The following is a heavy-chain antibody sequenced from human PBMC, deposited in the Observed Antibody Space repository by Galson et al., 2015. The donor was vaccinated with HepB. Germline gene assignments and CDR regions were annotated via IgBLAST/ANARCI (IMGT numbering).Heavy chain of an antibody. J-gene: IGHJ6*02. CDR2: INTDNGNA. D-gene: IGHD6-13*01. V-gene: IGHV1-3*04. Sequence: SVKVSCKASGYSFATYAMHWVRQAPGQRLEWLGLINTDNGNAKYSQWFLGRITITRDTSANLVYLELRYLRFEDTAVYYCAREQQLVYLDYYYGMDVWGQGTTVTVSS. CDR3: AREQQLVYLDYYYGMDV. CDR1: GYSFATYA.